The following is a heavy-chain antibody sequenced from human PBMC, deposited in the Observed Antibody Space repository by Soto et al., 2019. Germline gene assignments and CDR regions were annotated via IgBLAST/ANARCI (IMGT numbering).Heavy chain of an antibody. CDR2: INPSGGST. J-gene: IGHJ3*02. D-gene: IGHD2-21*01. Sequence: QVQLVQSGAEVKKPGASVKVSCNASGYTFTSYYMHWVRQAPGQGLEWMGIINPSGGSTSYAQKFQGRVTMTRDTSTITVYMELSSLRSEDTAVYYWARTHIEFDAFDIWGKGTMVTVSS. CDR1: GYTFTSYY. V-gene: IGHV1-46*03. CDR3: ARTHIEFDAFDI.